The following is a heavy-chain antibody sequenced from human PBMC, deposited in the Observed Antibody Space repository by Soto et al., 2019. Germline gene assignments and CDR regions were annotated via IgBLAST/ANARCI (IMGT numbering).Heavy chain of an antibody. D-gene: IGHD5-18*01. CDR2: ISYDGSNK. CDR3: AKDREDTAMVY. J-gene: IGHJ4*02. Sequence: GSLRLSCAASGFTFSSYGMHWVRQAPGKGLEWVAVISYDGSNKYYADSVKGRFTISRDNSKNTLYLQMNSLRAEDTAVYYCAKDREDTAMVYWGQGTLVTVPS. V-gene: IGHV3-30*18. CDR1: GFTFSSYG.